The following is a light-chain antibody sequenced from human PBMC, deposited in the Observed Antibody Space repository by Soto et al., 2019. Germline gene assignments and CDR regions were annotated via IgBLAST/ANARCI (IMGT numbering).Light chain of an antibody. CDR3: QSYDSSLSGVV. V-gene: IGLV1-40*01. J-gene: IGLJ2*01. CDR2: GNI. CDR1: SSNIGAGYE. Sequence: QSVLTQPPSVSGAPGQRVTISCTGSSSNIGAGYEVHWYQQLPGTAPKLLLYGNIYRPSGVPDRFSGSKSGTSVSLAITGLQDEDEAAYHCQSYDSSLSGVVLGGGTKVTVL.